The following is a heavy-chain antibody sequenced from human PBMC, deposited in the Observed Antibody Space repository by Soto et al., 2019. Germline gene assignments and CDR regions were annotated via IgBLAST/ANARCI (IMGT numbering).Heavy chain of an antibody. D-gene: IGHD3-3*01. J-gene: IGHJ4*02. CDR3: AKGFWSLLAGFFDY. Sequence: QVQLVESGGGVVQPGRSLRLSCAASGFTFSSYGMHWVRQAPGKGLEWVAVISYDGSNKYYADSVKGRFTISRDNSKNTLYLQMNSLRAEDTAVYSCAKGFWSLLAGFFDYWGQGTLVTVSS. CDR1: GFTFSSYG. CDR2: ISYDGSNK. V-gene: IGHV3-30*18.